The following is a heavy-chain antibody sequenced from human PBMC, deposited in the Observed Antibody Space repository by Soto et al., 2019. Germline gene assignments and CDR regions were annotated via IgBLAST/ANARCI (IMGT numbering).Heavy chain of an antibody. CDR2: IWYDGSNK. D-gene: IGHD2-21*02. V-gene: IGHV3-33*01. CDR3: ARARAYCGGDCSGMDV. CDR1: GFTFSSYG. J-gene: IGHJ6*02. Sequence: QVQLVESGGGVVQPGRSLRLSCAASGFTFSSYGMHWVRQAPGKGLEWVAVIWYDGSNKYYADSVKGRFTISRDNSKNKLYLQMNSLRAEDTAIYYCARARAYCGGDCSGMDVWGQGTTVTVSS.